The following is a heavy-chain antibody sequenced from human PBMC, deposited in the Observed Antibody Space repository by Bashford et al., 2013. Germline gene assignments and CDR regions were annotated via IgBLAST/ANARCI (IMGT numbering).Heavy chain of an antibody. Sequence: SVKVSCKASGGTFSSYAISWVRQAPGQGLEWMGGIIPIFGTANYAQKFQGRVTITADKSTSTAYMELSSLRSEDTAVYYCARDVTPVRGVIIRDYYYYGMDVWGQGTTVTVSS. V-gene: IGHV1-69*06. CDR1: GGTFSSYA. J-gene: IGHJ6*02. CDR2: IIPIFGTA. CDR3: ARDVTPVRGVIIRDYYYYGMDV. D-gene: IGHD3-10*01.